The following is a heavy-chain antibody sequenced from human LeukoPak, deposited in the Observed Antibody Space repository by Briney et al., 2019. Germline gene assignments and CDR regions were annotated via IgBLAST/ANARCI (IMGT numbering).Heavy chain of an antibody. CDR1: GFTVSSAY. Sequence: GGSLRLSCAASGFTVSSAYVSWVRQAPGKGLEWVSSIYGGDDREYSDSVKGRFTISRDDSKNTVSLQMSSLRVEDTAVYYCARGPTVSSTWDYWGQGTLVTVSP. CDR3: ARGPTVSSTWDY. D-gene: IGHD2-2*01. CDR2: IYGGDDR. V-gene: IGHV3-53*01. J-gene: IGHJ4*02.